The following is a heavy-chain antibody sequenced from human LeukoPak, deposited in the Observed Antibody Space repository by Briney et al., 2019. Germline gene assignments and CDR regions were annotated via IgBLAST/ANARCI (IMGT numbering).Heavy chain of an antibody. J-gene: IGHJ3*02. CDR2: IIPIFGTA. D-gene: IGHD1-26*01. V-gene: IGHV1-69*05. CDR3: ARDAGAGELPGNDAFDI. CDR1: GGTFSSYA. Sequence: SVKVSCKASGGTFSSYAISWVRQAPGQGLEWMGGIIPIFGTANYAQKFQGRVTITTDESTSTAYMELSSLRSEDTAVYYCARDAGAGELPGNDAFDIWGQGTMVTVSS.